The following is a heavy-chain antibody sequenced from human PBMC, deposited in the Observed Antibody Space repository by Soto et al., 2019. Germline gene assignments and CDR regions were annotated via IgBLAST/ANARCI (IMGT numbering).Heavy chain of an antibody. CDR3: AGGGDCSSTSCRDYYFDY. D-gene: IGHD2-2*01. V-gene: IGHV1-3*01. Sequence: QVQLVQSGAEVKKPGASVKVSCKASGYTFTSYAMHWVRQAPGQRLEWMGWINAGNGNTKYSQKFQGRVTITRDTSASTAYMELSSLRSEDTAVYYCAGGGDCSSTSCRDYYFDYWGQGTLVTVSS. CDR2: INAGNGNT. J-gene: IGHJ4*02. CDR1: GYTFTSYA.